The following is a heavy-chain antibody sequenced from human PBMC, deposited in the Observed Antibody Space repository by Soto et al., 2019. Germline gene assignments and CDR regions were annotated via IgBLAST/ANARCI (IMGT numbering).Heavy chain of an antibody. D-gene: IGHD4-17*01. CDR2: ITDNGRST. V-gene: IGHV3-23*01. J-gene: IGHJ4*02. CDR3: AKERATTTAFDY. CDR1: GFTFSRDG. Sequence: GGSLRLSCAASGFTFSRDGMSWVRQAPGKGLEWVSLITDNGRSTYYADSVKGRFTISRDNTKNTLFLQMNSLRAEDTAVFYCAKERATTTAFDYWGQGALVTVSS.